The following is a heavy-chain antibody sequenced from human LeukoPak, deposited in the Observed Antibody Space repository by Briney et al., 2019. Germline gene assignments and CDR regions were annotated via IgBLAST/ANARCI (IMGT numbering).Heavy chain of an antibody. V-gene: IGHV1-69*13. CDR2: IIPIFGTA. J-gene: IGHJ6*03. Sequence: ASVKVSCKASGGTFSSYAISWVRQAPGQGLEWMGGIIPIFGTANYAQKFQGRVTITADESTSTAYMELSSLRSEDTAVYYCASVAMHCSGGSCPRYYYYYYMDVWGKGTTVTISS. D-gene: IGHD2-15*01. CDR1: GGTFSSYA. CDR3: ASVAMHCSGGSCPRYYYYYYMDV.